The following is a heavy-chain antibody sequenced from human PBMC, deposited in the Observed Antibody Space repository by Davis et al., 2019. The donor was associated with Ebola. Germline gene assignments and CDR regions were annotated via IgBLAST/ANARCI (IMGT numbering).Heavy chain of an antibody. CDR1: GFSLSTSGVG. CDR3: AREIRTMVQGVRRSGFDY. V-gene: IGHV4-39*07. CDR2: INPSGST. Sequence: SGPTLVKPPQTLTLTCTFSGFSLSTSGVGVGWIRQPPGKGLEWIGEINPSGSTNYNPSLKRRVYISVDTSKNQFSLKLSSVTAADTAVYYCAREIRTMVQGVRRSGFDYWGQGTLVTVSS. J-gene: IGHJ4*02. D-gene: IGHD3-10*01.